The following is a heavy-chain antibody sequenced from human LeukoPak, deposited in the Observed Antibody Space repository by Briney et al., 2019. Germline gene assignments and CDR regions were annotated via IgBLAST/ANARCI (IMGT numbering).Heavy chain of an antibody. J-gene: IGHJ5*02. D-gene: IGHD6-19*01. CDR2: MKVDGSDI. Sequence: PGGSLRLSCAASGFTFTNDFMTWVRQAPGKGREWGANMKVDGSDIDYVDSVKGSFTIYSENARNALYLQMNTLRVADTAVYYCARGRGWISDPWGRGTLVP. CDR3: ARGRGWISDP. CDR1: GFTFTNDF. V-gene: IGHV3-7*01.